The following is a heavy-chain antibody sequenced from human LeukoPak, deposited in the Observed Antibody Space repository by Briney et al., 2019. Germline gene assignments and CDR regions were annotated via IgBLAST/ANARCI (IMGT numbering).Heavy chain of an antibody. CDR3: ARDSGTTGEVKFDP. J-gene: IGHJ5*02. CDR2: IYYSGSA. D-gene: IGHD3-10*01. V-gene: IGHV4-39*07. CDR1: GGSISDAGYY. Sequence: NPSETLSLTCTVSGGSISDAGYYWAWIRQPPGKELEWIGSIYYSGSAYYNSSLKSRLTMSLDTSKKQFSLSLSSVTAADTAVYYCARDSGTTGEVKFDPWGQGTLVTVSS.